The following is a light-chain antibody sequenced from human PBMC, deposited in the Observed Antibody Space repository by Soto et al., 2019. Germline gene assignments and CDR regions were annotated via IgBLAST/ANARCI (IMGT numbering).Light chain of an antibody. Sequence: DIQMTQSPSTLSASVGDRVTITCRASQSISRWLAWYQQKAGKVPKLLIYDASTLVSGVPSRFSGSGSGTEFTLTISSLQPDDIATYYYQQYNPETFGQGTKVEIK. CDR2: DAS. CDR3: QQYNPET. V-gene: IGKV1-5*01. J-gene: IGKJ1*01. CDR1: QSISRW.